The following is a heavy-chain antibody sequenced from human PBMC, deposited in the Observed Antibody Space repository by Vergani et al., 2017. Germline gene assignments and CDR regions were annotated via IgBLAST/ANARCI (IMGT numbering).Heavy chain of an antibody. V-gene: IGHV1-46*03. Sequence: QVQLVQSGAEVKKPGASVKVSCKASGYTFTSYYMHWVRQAPGQGLEWMGIINPSGGSTSYAQKFQGRVTMTRDTSTRTVYMELRRLRSEDTAVYYCARDGSFCGGDCCPMNYFDCWSRETLVTVSS. CDR2: INPSGGST. D-gene: IGHD2-21*02. CDR3: ARDGSFCGGDCCPMNYFDC. J-gene: IGHJ4*02. CDR1: GYTFTSYY.